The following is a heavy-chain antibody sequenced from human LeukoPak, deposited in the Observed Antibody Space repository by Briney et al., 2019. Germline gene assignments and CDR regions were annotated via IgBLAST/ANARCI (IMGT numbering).Heavy chain of an antibody. V-gene: IGHV1-2*02. Sequence: GASVRVSCKASGYSLIVYYIHWIRQAPGQGPEWMGWINPRTGETKYAQKFQGRVTMTRDTSISTTYMELSGLKLDDTAVHFCARDRELRWSQGGFDYWGQGTLLTVSS. D-gene: IGHD3-10*01. CDR2: INPRTGET. CDR3: ARDRELRWSQGGFDY. CDR1: GYSLIVYY. J-gene: IGHJ4*02.